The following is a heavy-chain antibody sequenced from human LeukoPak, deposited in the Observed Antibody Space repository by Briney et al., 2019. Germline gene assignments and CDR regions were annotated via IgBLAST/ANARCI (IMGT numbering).Heavy chain of an antibody. CDR2: IYNTGSI. CDR3: ARSYGSSVYDY. CDR1: GGSIRSYH. J-gene: IGHJ4*02. Sequence: SETLSLTCTVSGGSIRSYHWSWIRQPPGKGLEWIAYIYNTGSINYNPSLKSRVTISVDTSKNQFSLKLTSVTAADTAVYYCARSYGSSVYDYWGQGTWSPSPQ. V-gene: IGHV4-59*01. D-gene: IGHD4-17*01.